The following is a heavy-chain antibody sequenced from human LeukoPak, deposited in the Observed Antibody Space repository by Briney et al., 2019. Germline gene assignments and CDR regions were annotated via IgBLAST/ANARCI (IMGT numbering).Heavy chain of an antibody. J-gene: IGHJ4*02. CDR2: IIPIFGTA. CDR3: AGGYSSGYYAGNY. V-gene: IGHV1-69*05. Sequence: SSVKVSCKASGGTFSSYAISWVRQAPGQGLEWMGGIIPIFGTANYAQKFQGRVTITTDESTSTAYMELSSLRSEDTAVYYCAGGYSSGYYAGNYWGQGTLVTVSS. CDR1: GGTFSSYA. D-gene: IGHD3-22*01.